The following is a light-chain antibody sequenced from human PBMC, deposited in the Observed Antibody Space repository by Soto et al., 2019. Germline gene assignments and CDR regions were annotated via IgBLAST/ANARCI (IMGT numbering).Light chain of an antibody. V-gene: IGKV3-11*01. Sequence: EIVLTQSPATLALSSGERGNPCGTASQGVGESLAWYQQKPGQAPRLLIYDVSYRATGIPVRFSGSGSGTDFTLTISSLGPEDFAVYYCQQRSDWLPITFGQGTRLEIK. J-gene: IGKJ5*01. CDR3: QQRSDWLPIT. CDR2: DVS. CDR1: QGVGES.